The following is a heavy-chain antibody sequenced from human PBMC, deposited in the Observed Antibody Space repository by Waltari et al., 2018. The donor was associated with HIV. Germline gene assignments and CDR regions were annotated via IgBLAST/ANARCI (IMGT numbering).Heavy chain of an antibody. D-gene: IGHD2-21*02. CDR1: GFTVSSNY. J-gene: IGHJ3*02. CDR2: IYSGGST. Sequence: EVQLVESGGGLVQPGGSLRLSCAASGFTVSSNYMSWVRQAPGKGLEWCSVIYSGGSTYYADSVEGRFTISRHNSKNTLYLQMNSLRAEDTAVYYCARDCGGDCHDAFDIWGQGTMVTVSS. CDR3: ARDCGGDCHDAFDI. V-gene: IGHV3-53*04.